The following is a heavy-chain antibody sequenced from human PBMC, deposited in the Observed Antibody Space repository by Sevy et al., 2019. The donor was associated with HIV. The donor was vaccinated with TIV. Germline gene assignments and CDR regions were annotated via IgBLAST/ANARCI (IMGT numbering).Heavy chain of an antibody. CDR2: IYTSGST. D-gene: IGHD3-3*01. J-gene: IGHJ6*02. V-gene: IGHV4-4*07. Sequence: SETLSLTCTVSGGSISSYYWSWIRQPAGKGLEWIGRIYTSGSTNYNPSLKSRVTMSVDTSKNQFSLKLSSVTAADTAVYYCARDYDFWSGYYVGGYYYYGMDVWGQGTTVTVSS. CDR3: ARDYDFWSGYYVGGYYYYGMDV. CDR1: GGSISSYY.